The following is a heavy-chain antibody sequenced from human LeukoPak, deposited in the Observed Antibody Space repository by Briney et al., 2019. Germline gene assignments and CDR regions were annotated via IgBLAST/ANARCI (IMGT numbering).Heavy chain of an antibody. J-gene: IGHJ6*03. V-gene: IGHV3-21*01. D-gene: IGHD5-18*01. CDR2: ISSSSSYI. CDR1: GFTFSSYW. Sequence: GGSLRLSCAASGFTFSSYWMHWVRQAPGKGLEWVSSISSSSSYIYYADSVKGRFTISRDNAKNSLYLQMNSLRAEDTAVYYCARDPGYSYTFFYYYMDVWGKGTTVTVSS. CDR3: ARDPGYSYTFFYYYMDV.